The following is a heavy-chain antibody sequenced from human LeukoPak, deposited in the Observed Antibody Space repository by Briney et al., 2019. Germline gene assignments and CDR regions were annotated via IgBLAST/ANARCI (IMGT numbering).Heavy chain of an antibody. J-gene: IGHJ6*02. CDR3: ARGDSSGWERYYYYGMDV. Sequence: SETLSLTCTVSGGSVGSYYWSWIRQPPGKGLEWIGYIYYSGSTNYNPSLKSRVTISVDTSKNQFSLKLSSVTAADTAVYYCARGDSSGWERYYYYGMDVRGQGTTVTVSS. CDR2: IYYSGST. V-gene: IGHV4-59*02. D-gene: IGHD6-19*01. CDR1: GGSVGSYY.